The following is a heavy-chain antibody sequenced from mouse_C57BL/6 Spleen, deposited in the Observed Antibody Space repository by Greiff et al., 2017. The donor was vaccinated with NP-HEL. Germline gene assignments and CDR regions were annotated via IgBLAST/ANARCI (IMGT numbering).Heavy chain of an antibody. CDR1: GFTFSDYG. J-gene: IGHJ1*03. CDR2: ISSGSSTI. CDR3: ARGVVATGYFDV. D-gene: IGHD1-1*01. Sequence: EVKLMESGGGLVKPGGSLKLSCAASGFTFSDYGMHWVRQAPEKGLEWVAYISSGSSTIYYADTVKGRFTISRDNAKNTLFLQMTSLRSEDTAMYYCARGVVATGYFDVWGTGTTVTVSS. V-gene: IGHV5-17*01.